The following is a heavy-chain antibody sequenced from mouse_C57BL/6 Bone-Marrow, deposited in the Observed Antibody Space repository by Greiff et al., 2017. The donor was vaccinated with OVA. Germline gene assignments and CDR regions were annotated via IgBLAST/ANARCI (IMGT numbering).Heavy chain of an antibody. CDR1: GYTFTSYG. CDR2: IYPRSGNT. D-gene: IGHD4-1*01. J-gene: IGHJ4*01. Sequence: QVQLKESGAELARPGASVKLSCKASGYTFTSYGISWVKQGTGQGLEWIGEIYPRSGNTYYNEKFKGKATLTADKSSSTAYMELRSLTSEDSAVYFCITGIAMDYWGQGTSVTVSS. CDR3: ITGIAMDY. V-gene: IGHV1-81*01.